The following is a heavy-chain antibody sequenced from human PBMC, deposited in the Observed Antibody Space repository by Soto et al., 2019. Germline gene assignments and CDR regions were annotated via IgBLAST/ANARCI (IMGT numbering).Heavy chain of an antibody. CDR3: AKDHWSSTSCYFFDY. J-gene: IGHJ4*02. Sequence: GESLKISCAASGFTFSRYAMTWVRQAPGKGLEWVSGISGSGGSTYYADSVRGRFTISRDNSKNTLFLQMNSLRAEDTAVYYCAKDHWSSTSCYFFDYWGQGTLVTVSS. V-gene: IGHV3-23*01. CDR1: GFTFSRYA. D-gene: IGHD2-2*01. CDR2: ISGSGGST.